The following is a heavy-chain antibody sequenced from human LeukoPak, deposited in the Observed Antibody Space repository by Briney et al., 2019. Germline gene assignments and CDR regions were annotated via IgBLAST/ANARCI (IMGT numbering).Heavy chain of an antibody. D-gene: IGHD2-15*01. CDR3: ARDYPRYCSGGSCPMPFDY. J-gene: IGHJ4*02. V-gene: IGHV4-39*02. Sequence: NTSETLSLTCTVSGGSISSSSYYWGWIRQPPGKGLEWIGSIYYSGSTYYNPSLKSRVTISVDTSKNQFSLKLSSVTAADTAVYYCARDYPRYCSGGSCPMPFDYWGQGTLVTVSS. CDR1: GGSISSSSYY. CDR2: IYYSGST.